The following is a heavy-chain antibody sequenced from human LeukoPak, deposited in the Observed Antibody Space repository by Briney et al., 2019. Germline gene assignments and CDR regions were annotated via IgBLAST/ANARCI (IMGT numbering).Heavy chain of an antibody. J-gene: IGHJ4*02. V-gene: IGHV1-46*01. CDR2: INPSGGST. D-gene: IGHD5-18*01. CDR3: AILVDTAMVPYYFDY. CDR1: GYTFTSYY. Sequence: ASVKVSCKASGYTFTSYYMHWVRQAPGHGLEWMGIINPSGGSTSYAQKFQGRVTMTRDTSTSTVYMELSSLRSEDTAVYYCAILVDTAMVPYYFDYWGQGTLVTVSS.